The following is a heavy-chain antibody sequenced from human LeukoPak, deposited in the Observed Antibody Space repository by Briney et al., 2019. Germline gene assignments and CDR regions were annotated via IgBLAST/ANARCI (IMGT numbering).Heavy chain of an antibody. Sequence: ETLSLTCAVYGGSFSGYYWSWIRQPPGKGLEWIGEINYSGSTNYNPSLKSRVTISVDTSKNQFSLKLSSVTAADTAVYYCARGSHYYYYMDVWGKGTTVTVSS. CDR3: ARGSHYYYYMDV. V-gene: IGHV4-34*01. J-gene: IGHJ6*03. CDR1: GGSFSGYY. CDR2: INYSGST.